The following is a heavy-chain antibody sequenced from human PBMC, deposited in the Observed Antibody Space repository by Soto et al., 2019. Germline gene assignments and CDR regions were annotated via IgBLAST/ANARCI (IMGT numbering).Heavy chain of an antibody. V-gene: IGHV3-48*03. CDR1: GFTFSSYE. Sequence: PGGSLRLSCAASGFTFSSYEMNWVRQAPGKGLEWVSYISSSGSTIYYADSVKGRFTISRDNAKNSLYLQMNSLRAEDTAVYYYARDQGLRAVAGDLFDYWGQGTLVTVSS. CDR3: ARDQGLRAVAGDLFDY. CDR2: ISSSGSTI. D-gene: IGHD6-19*01. J-gene: IGHJ4*02.